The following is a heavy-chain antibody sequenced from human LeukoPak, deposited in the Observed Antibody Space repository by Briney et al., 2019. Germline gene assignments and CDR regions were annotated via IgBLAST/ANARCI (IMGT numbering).Heavy chain of an antibody. CDR2: IKQDGSEK. CDR3: ARDFYSNYERDEPGFDY. Sequence: GVLRLSCAPSGFTFSSYWMSWVRQAPGKGLEWVANIKQDGSEKYYVDSVKGRFTISRDNAKNSLYLQMNSLRAEDTAVYYCARDFYSNYERDEPGFDYWGQGTLVTVSS. D-gene: IGHD4-11*01. V-gene: IGHV3-7*03. J-gene: IGHJ4*02. CDR1: GFTFSSYW.